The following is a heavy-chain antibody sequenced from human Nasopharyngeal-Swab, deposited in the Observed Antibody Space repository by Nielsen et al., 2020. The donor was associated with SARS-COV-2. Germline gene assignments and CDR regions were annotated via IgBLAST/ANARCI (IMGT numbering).Heavy chain of an antibody. J-gene: IGHJ4*02. Sequence: GESLKISCAASGFTFSNFYMNWVRQAPGKGLEWVSSITRSGDIYYADSVKGRFTIPRDNAKNSLYLQLNSLRADDTAVYYCARDPPIAPAGSGYFDSWGQGTLVTVSS. V-gene: IGHV3-69-1*01. CDR3: ARDPPIAPAGSGYFDS. CDR1: GFTFSNFY. D-gene: IGHD6-13*01. CDR2: ITRSGDI.